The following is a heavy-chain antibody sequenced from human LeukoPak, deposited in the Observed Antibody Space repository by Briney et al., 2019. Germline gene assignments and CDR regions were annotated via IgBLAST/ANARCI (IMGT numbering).Heavy chain of an antibody. J-gene: IGHJ4*02. Sequence: GGFLRLSCAASGFTFSSYSMNWVRQAPGKGLEWVSYISSSSSTIYYADSVKGRFTISRDNAKSSLYLQMNSLRAEDTAVYYCARAGVGATQGVNYWGQGTLVTVSS. CDR1: GFTFSSYS. CDR2: ISSSSSTI. D-gene: IGHD1-26*01. V-gene: IGHV3-48*01. CDR3: ARAGVGATQGVNY.